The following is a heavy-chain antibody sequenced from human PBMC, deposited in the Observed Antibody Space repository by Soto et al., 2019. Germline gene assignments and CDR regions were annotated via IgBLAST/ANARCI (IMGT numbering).Heavy chain of an antibody. J-gene: IGHJ6*02. V-gene: IGHV5-51*04. Sequence: GKSLKISCKGSGYSFTSYWIGWVRQMPGKGLDWMGIIYPGDSDTRYSPSFQGQVTISADKPISTAYLQWSSLKASDTAMYYCARATYYDFWSGPHYYGMDVWGQGTTVTVSS. D-gene: IGHD3-3*01. CDR2: IYPGDSDT. CDR1: GYSFTSYW. CDR3: ARATYYDFWSGPHYYGMDV.